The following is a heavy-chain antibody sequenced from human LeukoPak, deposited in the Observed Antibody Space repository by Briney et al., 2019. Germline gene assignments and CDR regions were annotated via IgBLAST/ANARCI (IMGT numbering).Heavy chain of an antibody. CDR3: ASGRHYYDSSSYPLWYYYYGMDV. CDR1: GGSFSGYY. CDR2: INHSGST. D-gene: IGHD3-22*01. Sequence: PSETLSLTCAVYGGSFSGYYWSWIRQPPGKGLEWIGEINHSGSTNYNPSLKSRVTISVDTSKNQFSLKLSSVTAADTAVYYCASGRHYYDSSSYPLWYYYYGMDVWGQGTTVTVSS. J-gene: IGHJ6*02. V-gene: IGHV4-34*01.